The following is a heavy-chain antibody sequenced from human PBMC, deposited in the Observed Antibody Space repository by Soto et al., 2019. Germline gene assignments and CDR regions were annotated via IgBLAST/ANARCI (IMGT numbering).Heavy chain of an antibody. CDR3: ARGREFINPGIAAAGTGSGTTPLDY. D-gene: IGHD6-13*01. J-gene: IGHJ4*02. V-gene: IGHV4-34*01. CDR1: GGSFSGYY. CDR2: INHSGST. Sequence: QVQLQQWGAGLLKPSETLSLTCAVYGGSFSGYYWSWIRQPPGKGLEWIGEINHSGSTNYNPSLKSRVTISVDTSKNQFSLKLSSVTAADTAVYYCARGREFINPGIAAAGTGSGTTPLDYWGQGTLVTVSS.